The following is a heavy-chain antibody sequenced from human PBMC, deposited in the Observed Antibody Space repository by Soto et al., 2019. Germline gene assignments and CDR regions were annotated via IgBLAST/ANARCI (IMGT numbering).Heavy chain of an antibody. CDR2: IKEDGSDR. V-gene: IGHV3-7*01. CDR3: ARDPGIAAAGTVGYFDY. CDR1: GFTFSSYW. Sequence: PGGSLRLSCVASGFTFSSYWMSWVRQAPWRGLEWVANIKEDGSDRYYVDSVKGRFAISRDNAKNSLSLQMNSLRVEDTAVYYCARDPGIAAAGTVGYFDYWGQGILVTVSS. J-gene: IGHJ4*02. D-gene: IGHD6-13*01.